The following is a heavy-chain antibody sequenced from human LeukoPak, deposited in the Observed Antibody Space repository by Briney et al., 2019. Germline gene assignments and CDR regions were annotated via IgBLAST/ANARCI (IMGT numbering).Heavy chain of an antibody. CDR3: ARAPITSPFYFDY. CDR2: INWSGGST. V-gene: IGHV3-20*04. D-gene: IGHD2-2*01. Sequence: GGSLRLSCTASGFAFDEHGMSWVRQVPGKGLEWVSGINWSGGSTGYADPLRGRSTISRANAKTSLYLQMDSLRAEDTALYYCARAPITSPFYFDYWGQGTLVTVSS. J-gene: IGHJ4*02. CDR1: GFAFDEHG.